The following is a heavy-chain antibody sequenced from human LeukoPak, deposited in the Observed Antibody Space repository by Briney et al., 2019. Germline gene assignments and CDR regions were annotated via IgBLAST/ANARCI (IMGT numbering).Heavy chain of an antibody. D-gene: IGHD6-13*01. V-gene: IGHV4-59*01. J-gene: IGHJ6*03. CDR1: GGSISSYY. Sequence: PSETLSLTCTVSGGSISSYYWSWIRQPPGKGLEWIGYIYYSGSTNYNPSLKSRVTISVDTSKNQFSLKLSSVTAADTAVYYCARKLSLIAAADDPYYSYYMDVWGKGTTVTVSS. CDR3: ARKLSLIAAADDPYYSYYMDV. CDR2: IYYSGST.